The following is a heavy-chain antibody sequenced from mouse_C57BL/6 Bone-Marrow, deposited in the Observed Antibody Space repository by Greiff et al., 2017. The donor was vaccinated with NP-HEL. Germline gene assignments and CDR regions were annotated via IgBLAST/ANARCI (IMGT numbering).Heavy chain of an antibody. Sequence: EVKLVESGEGLVKPGGSLKLSCAASGFTFSSYAMSWVRQTPEKRLEWVAYISSGGDYIYYADTVKGRFTISRDNARNTLYLQMSSLKSEDTAMYYCTRDYSNLDYAMDYWGQGTSVTVSS. CDR1: GFTFSSYA. D-gene: IGHD2-5*01. J-gene: IGHJ4*01. CDR2: ISSGGDYI. CDR3: TRDYSNLDYAMDY. V-gene: IGHV5-9-1*02.